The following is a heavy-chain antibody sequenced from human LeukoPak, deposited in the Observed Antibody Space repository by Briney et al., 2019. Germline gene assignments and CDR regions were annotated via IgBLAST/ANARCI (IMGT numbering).Heavy chain of an antibody. J-gene: IGHJ4*02. Sequence: SETLSLTCTVSGDSISSYYWSWIRQPPGKGLEWIGSIYYSGGTYYNPSLKSRVTISVDTFNNQFSLKLSSVTAADTAVYYCARHLKHSGSYYWGQGTLVTVSS. CDR3: ARHLKHSGSYY. CDR2: IYYSGGT. V-gene: IGHV4-59*05. D-gene: IGHD1-26*01. CDR1: GDSISSYY.